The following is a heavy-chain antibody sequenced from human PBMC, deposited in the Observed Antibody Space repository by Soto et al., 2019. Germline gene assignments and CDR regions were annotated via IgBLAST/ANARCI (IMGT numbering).Heavy chain of an antibody. CDR2: ISWDGGST. V-gene: IGHV3-43D*04. CDR1: GFTFDDYA. CDR3: AKDFSSGYYYYGMDL. D-gene: IGHD3-22*01. Sequence: GGSLRLSCAASGFTFDDYAMHWVRQAPGKGLEWVSLISWDGGSTYYADSVKGRFTISRDNSKNSLYLQMNSLRAEDTALYYCAKDFSSGYYYYGMDLWGQGTTVTVSS. J-gene: IGHJ6*02.